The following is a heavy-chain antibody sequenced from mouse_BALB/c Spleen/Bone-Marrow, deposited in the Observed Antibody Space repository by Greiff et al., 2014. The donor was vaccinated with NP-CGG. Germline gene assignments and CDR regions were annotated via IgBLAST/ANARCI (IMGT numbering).Heavy chain of an antibody. CDR2: INPDSSTI. J-gene: IGHJ3*01. CDR1: GFDFSRYW. D-gene: IGHD1-1*01. Sequence: VQLKESGGGLVQPGGSLKLSCAASGFDFSRYWMSWVRQAPGKGLEWIGEINPDSSTINYTPSLKDKFIISRDNAKKTLYLQMSKVRSEDTALYYCERLSYYGRFAYWGQGTLVTVSA. V-gene: IGHV4-1*02. CDR3: ERLSYYGRFAY.